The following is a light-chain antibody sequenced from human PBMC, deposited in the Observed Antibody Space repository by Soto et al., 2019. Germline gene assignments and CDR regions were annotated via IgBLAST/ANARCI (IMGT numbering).Light chain of an antibody. V-gene: IGLV2-14*01. Sequence: QSAMTQPASVAGSPGQSITIPCTGTRSDIGNYNAVSWYQQHPGKAPKLIIYEVTNRPSGVSDRFSGSKSGNTASLTISGLQAKDEADYYCGSWTTYRPYVFATGTKVNVL. CDR3: GSWTTYRPYV. CDR1: RSDIGNYNA. CDR2: EVT. J-gene: IGLJ1*01.